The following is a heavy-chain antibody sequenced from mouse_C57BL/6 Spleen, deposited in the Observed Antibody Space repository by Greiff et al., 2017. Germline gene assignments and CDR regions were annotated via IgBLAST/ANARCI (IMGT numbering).Heavy chain of an antibody. CDR1: GFNIKDDY. Sequence: VHVKQSGAELVRPGASVKLSCTASGFNIKDDYMHWVKQRPEQGLEWIGWIDPENGDTEYASKFQGKATITADTSSNTAYLQLSSLTSEDTAVYYCTTGKDYWGQGTTLTVSS. J-gene: IGHJ2*01. CDR3: TTGKDY. V-gene: IGHV14-4*01. CDR2: IDPENGDT.